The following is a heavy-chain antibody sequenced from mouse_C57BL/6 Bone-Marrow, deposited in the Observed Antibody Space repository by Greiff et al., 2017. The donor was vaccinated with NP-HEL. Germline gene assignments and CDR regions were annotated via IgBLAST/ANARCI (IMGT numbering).Heavy chain of an antibody. V-gene: IGHV5-17*01. CDR1: GFTFSDYG. J-gene: IGHJ4*01. CDR3: ARDSNYDDYAMDY. Sequence: EVKLVESGGGLVKPGGSLKLSCAASGFTFSDYGMHWVRQAPEKGLEWVAYISSGSSTIYYADTVKGRFTISRDNAKNTLFLQMTSLRSEDTAMYYCARDSNYDDYAMDYWGQGTSVTVSS. CDR2: ISSGSSTI. D-gene: IGHD2-5*01.